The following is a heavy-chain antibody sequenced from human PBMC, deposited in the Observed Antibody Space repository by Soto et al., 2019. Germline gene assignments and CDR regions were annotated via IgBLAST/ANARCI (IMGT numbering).Heavy chain of an antibody. CDR3: ARATRGYYGDYVGFDY. CDR1: GYTFTSYA. V-gene: IGHV1-3*01. Sequence: QVQLVQSGAEVKKPGASVKVSCKASGYTFTSYAMHWVRQAPGQRLEWMGWINAGNGNTKYSQKFQGRVTITRDTSASTAYMELSSLRSEDTAVYYCARATRGYYGDYVGFDYWGQGTLVTVSS. CDR2: INAGNGNT. D-gene: IGHD4-17*01. J-gene: IGHJ4*02.